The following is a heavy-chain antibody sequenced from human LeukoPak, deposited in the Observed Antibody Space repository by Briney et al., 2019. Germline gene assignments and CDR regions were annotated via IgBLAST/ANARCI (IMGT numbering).Heavy chain of an antibody. Sequence: SSETLSLTCTVSGGSISSGSYHWSWIRQPAGKGLEWIGRIYTSGSTNYNPSLKSRVTISVDTSKNQFSLKLSSVTAADTAVYYCASGLSDSSGYYGLDYWGQGTLVTVSS. J-gene: IGHJ4*02. CDR2: IYTSGST. CDR3: ASGLSDSSGYYGLDY. V-gene: IGHV4-61*02. D-gene: IGHD3-22*01. CDR1: GGSISSGSYH.